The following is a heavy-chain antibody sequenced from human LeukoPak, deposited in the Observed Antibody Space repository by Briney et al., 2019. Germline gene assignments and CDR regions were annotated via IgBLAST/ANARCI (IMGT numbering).Heavy chain of an antibody. J-gene: IGHJ4*02. CDR3: ASTKYRIQLWSDRYYFDY. V-gene: IGHV4-59*08. CDR2: IYYSGST. D-gene: IGHD5-18*01. Sequence: SETLSLTCTVSGGSISSYYWSWIRQPPGKGLEWIGYIYYSGSTNYNPSLKSRVTISVDTSKNQFSLKLSSVTAADTAVYYCASTKYRIQLWSDRYYFDYWGQGTLVTVSS. CDR1: GGSISSYY.